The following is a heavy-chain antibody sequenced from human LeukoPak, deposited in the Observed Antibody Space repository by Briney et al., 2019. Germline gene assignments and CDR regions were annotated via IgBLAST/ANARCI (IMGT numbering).Heavy chain of an antibody. V-gene: IGHV1-18*01. J-gene: IGHJ6*03. D-gene: IGHD6-6*01. CDR1: GYTFTSYG. CDR3: ASGALGSSSSYYYYYMDV. CDR2: ISAYNGNT. Sequence: ASVKVSCKASGYTFTSYGISWVRQAPGQGLEWMGWISAYNGNTNYAQKLQGRVTMTTDTSTSTAYMELRSLRSDDTAVYYCASGALGSSSSYYYYYMDVWGKGTTVTVSS.